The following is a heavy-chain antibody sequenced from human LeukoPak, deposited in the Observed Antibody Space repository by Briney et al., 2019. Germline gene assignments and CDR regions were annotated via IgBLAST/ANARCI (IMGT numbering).Heavy chain of an antibody. J-gene: IGHJ2*01. Sequence: SETLSLNCAVYGGSFSDYHWSWIPHPPGMGLVWIGDINRSGRTYYNPSLKSRATISVDTSKNPFSLKLSSVTAAGRAVCYCARGVVLMVYDAWYFDLWGGGTLVTVSS. CDR2: INRSGRT. V-gene: IGHV4-34*01. CDR3: ARGVVLMVYDAWYFDL. CDR1: GGSFSDYH. D-gene: IGHD2-8*01.